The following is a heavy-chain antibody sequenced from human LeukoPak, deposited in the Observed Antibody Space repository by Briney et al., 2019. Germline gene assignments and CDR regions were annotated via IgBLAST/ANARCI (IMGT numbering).Heavy chain of an antibody. J-gene: IGHJ3*02. Sequence: QPGGSLRLSCAASGFTFSSYEMNWVRQAPGKGLEWVSYISSSGTTIYYADSVKGRFTISRDNAKNSLYLQVSSLRAEDTAWYYCARGQNYYGSGSQTFDIWGQGTMVTVSS. V-gene: IGHV3-48*03. D-gene: IGHD3-10*01. CDR3: ARGQNYYGSGSQTFDI. CDR1: GFTFSSYE. CDR2: ISSSGTTI.